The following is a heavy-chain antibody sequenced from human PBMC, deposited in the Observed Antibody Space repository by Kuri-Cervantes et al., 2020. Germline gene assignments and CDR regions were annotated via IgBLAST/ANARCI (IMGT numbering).Heavy chain of an antibody. J-gene: IGHJ4*02. D-gene: IGHD1-26*01. CDR1: GFTFSNAW. V-gene: IGHV3-15*01. CDR2: IKSKTDGGST. CDR3: ARDHKWAFDY. Sequence: GGSLRLSCAASGFTFSNAWMSWVRQAPGKGLEWVGRIKSKTDGGSTDYAAPVKGRFTISRDDSKNTLYLQMNSLTDEDTAVYYCARDHKWAFDYWGQGILVTVSS.